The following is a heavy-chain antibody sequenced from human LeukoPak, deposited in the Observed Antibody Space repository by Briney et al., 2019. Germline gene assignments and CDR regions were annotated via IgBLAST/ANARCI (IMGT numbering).Heavy chain of an antibody. CDR2: ISAYNGDT. Sequence: GASVKVSCKASGYPFTSYYINWVRQAPGQGLEWMGWISAYNGDTNYAQNLQGRVTMTTDTSTDTAYMELRSLRSGDTAVYYCATPLIGQGVSLGYWGQGTLVTVSS. V-gene: IGHV1-18*01. CDR3: ATPLIGQGVSLGY. CDR1: GYPFTSYY. D-gene: IGHD3-16*01. J-gene: IGHJ4*02.